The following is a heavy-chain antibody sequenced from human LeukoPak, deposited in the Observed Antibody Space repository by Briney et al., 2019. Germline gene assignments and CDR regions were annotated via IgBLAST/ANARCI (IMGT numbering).Heavy chain of an antibody. CDR1: GGSISSYY. Sequence: SETLSLTCTVSGGSISSYYWSWIRQPPGKGLEWIAYISDIGSINYNPSLKSRVTISLDTSKNQFSLKLSSVTAADTAVYYCARVNYDSSGYPLPYWYFDLWGRGTLVTVSS. D-gene: IGHD3-22*01. CDR2: ISDIGSI. V-gene: IGHV4-59*01. J-gene: IGHJ2*01. CDR3: ARVNYDSSGYPLPYWYFDL.